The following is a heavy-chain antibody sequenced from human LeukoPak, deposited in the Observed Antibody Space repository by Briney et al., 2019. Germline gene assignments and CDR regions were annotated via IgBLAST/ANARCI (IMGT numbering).Heavy chain of an antibody. D-gene: IGHD3-22*01. CDR3: AKMGTYYYDSIGYPDY. V-gene: IGHV3-23*01. J-gene: IGHJ4*02. Sequence: GGSLTLSCAASGFTFSSYAMMWVRQAPGKELEWVSAINVIGGNNYHAPFPKGRITTPRGKSKTTLYLHMNNLRAEATAVYYCAKMGTYYYDSIGYPDYWGQGTLVTVSS. CDR2: INVIGGNN. CDR1: GFTFSSYA.